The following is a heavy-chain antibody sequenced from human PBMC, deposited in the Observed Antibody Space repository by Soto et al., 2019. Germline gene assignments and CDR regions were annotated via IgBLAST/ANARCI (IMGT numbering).Heavy chain of an antibody. CDR1: GFTFSSYA. CDR3: AKDTSYSSSWYYSDY. D-gene: IGHD6-13*01. Sequence: GGSLRLSCAASGFTFSSYAMSWVRQAPGKGLEWVSAISGSGGSTYYADSVKGRFTISRDNSKNTLYLQMNSLRAEDTAVYYCAKDTSYSSSWYYSDYWGQGTLVTVSS. CDR2: ISGSGGST. V-gene: IGHV3-23*01. J-gene: IGHJ4*02.